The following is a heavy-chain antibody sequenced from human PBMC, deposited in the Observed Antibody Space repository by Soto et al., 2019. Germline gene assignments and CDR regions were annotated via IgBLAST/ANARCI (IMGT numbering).Heavy chain of an antibody. Sequence: GGSLRLSSAMSALTAVGHVIAWIRKAPGKGLEGVSGISYTGGSTFYHDPVKGLFTIYRDHSKNMVYLQMNGWRAEDTALYCWARGTHSCSGSHEFDYWGRGTLVTVSS. D-gene: IGHD1-26*01. J-gene: IGHJ4*02. CDR1: ALTAVGHV. V-gene: IGHV3-23*01. CDR2: ISYTGGST. CDR3: ARGTHSCSGSHEFDY.